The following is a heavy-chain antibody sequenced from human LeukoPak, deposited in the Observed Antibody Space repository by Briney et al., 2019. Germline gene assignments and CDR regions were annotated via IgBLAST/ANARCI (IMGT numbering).Heavy chain of an antibody. CDR1: GYTFTSYY. V-gene: IGHV1-46*01. CDR2: INPSGGST. J-gene: IGHJ6*02. Sequence: ASVTVSCKASGYTFTSYYMHWVRQPPGQGLEWVGIINPSGGSTSYAQKFQGRVTMTRDTSTSTVYMELSSVRSEDTAVYYCARGLGYSGYDPYGMDVWGQGTTVTVSS. D-gene: IGHD5-12*01. CDR3: ARGLGYSGYDPYGMDV.